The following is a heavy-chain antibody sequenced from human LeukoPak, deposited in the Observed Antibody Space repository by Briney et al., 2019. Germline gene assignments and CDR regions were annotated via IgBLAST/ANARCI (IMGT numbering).Heavy chain of an antibody. CDR1: GGSISSYY. V-gene: IGHV4-59*01. CDR2: IYYSGST. J-gene: IGHJ4*02. CDR3: ARAQAAGIIGY. Sequence: SETLSLTCTVPGGSISSYYWSWIRQPPGKGLEWIGYIYYSGSTNYNPSLKSRVTISVDTSKNQFSLKLSSVTAADTAVYYCARAQAAGIIGYWGQGTLVTVSS. D-gene: IGHD6-13*01.